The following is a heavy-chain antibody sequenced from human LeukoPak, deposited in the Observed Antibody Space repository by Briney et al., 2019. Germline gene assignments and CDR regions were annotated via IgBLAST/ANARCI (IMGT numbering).Heavy chain of an antibody. Sequence: PGGSLRLSCAASGFTVSSNYMSWVRQAPGKGLEWVSAISGSGGSTYYADSVKGRFTISRDNSKNTLYLQMNSLRAEDTAVYYCAKDGLWSGITGGHFDYWGQGTLVTVSS. J-gene: IGHJ4*02. D-gene: IGHD3-3*01. CDR2: ISGSGGST. CDR1: GFTVSSNY. CDR3: AKDGLWSGITGGHFDY. V-gene: IGHV3-23*01.